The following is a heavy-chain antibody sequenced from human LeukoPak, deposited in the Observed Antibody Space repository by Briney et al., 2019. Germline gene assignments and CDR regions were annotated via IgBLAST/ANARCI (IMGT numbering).Heavy chain of an antibody. CDR2: INADNGNT. CDR3: ARGGELLYFDY. D-gene: IGHD1-26*01. CDR1: GYTFSIFA. J-gene: IGHJ4*02. Sequence: ASVKVSCKASGYTFSIFAIHWVRQAPGQGLEWMGWINADNGNTKYSQNFQGRVTITRDTSATTAYMELSSLGSEDTAVYYCARGGELLYFDYWGQGTLVSVSS. V-gene: IGHV1-3*01.